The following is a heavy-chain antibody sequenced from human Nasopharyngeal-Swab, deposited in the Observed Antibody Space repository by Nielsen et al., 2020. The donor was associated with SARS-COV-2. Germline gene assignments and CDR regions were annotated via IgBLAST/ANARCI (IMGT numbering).Heavy chain of an antibody. CDR2: IYYSGST. V-gene: IGHV4-39*07. Sequence: SETLSLTCTVSGGSISSSSYYWGWIRQPPGKGLEWIGSIYYSGSTYYNPSLKSRVTISVDTSKNQFSLKLSSVTAADTAVYYCARDLPDSVGATYYYMDVWGKGTTVTVSS. CDR3: ARDLPDSVGATYYYMDV. D-gene: IGHD1-26*01. J-gene: IGHJ6*03. CDR1: GGSISSSSYY.